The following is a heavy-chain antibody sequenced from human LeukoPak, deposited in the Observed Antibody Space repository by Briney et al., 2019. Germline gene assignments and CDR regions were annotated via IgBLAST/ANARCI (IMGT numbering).Heavy chain of an antibody. V-gene: IGHV4-59*01. D-gene: IGHD6-19*01. J-gene: IGHJ2*01. CDR3: ARDLRFSSAWYDWYFDL. CDR1: GDXISSYY. Sequence: SETLSLTCTVSGDXISSYYCTWIRQPPGKGLEWIVYIHSSGSANFNPSLKSRVTMSIDTSKNQFSLKLSSLTAADTAVYYCARDLRFSSAWYDWYFDLWGRGTLVTVSS. CDR2: IHSSGSA.